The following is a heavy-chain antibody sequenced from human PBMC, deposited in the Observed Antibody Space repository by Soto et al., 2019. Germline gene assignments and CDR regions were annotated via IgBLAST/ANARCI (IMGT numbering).Heavy chain of an antibody. J-gene: IGHJ4*02. CDR1: GYSHRNARMG. V-gene: IGHV2-26*01. Sequence: ESGPTLENPTESLTLTCTGSGYSHRNARMGVSWIRQPPGKALEWLAHIFSNDEKSYSTSLKSRLTISKDTSKSQVVLTMTNMDPVDTATYYCARIFYDILTGYGYYFDYWGQGTLVTVSS. D-gene: IGHD3-9*01. CDR2: IFSNDEK. CDR3: ARIFYDILTGYGYYFDY.